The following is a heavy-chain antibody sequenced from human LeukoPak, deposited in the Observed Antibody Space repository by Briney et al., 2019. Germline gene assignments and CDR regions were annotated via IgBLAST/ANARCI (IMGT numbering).Heavy chain of an antibody. D-gene: IGHD3-22*01. CDR2: ISYDGSNK. CDR1: GFTFSSYA. V-gene: IGHV3-30-3*01. CDR3: ARDAGIYDSSGYSDY. Sequence: GGSLRLSCAASGFTFSSYAMHWVRQAPGKGLEWVAVISYDGSNKYYADSVKGRFTISRDNSKNTLYLQMNSLRAEDTAVYYCARDAGIYDSSGYSDYWGQGTLVTVSS. J-gene: IGHJ4*02.